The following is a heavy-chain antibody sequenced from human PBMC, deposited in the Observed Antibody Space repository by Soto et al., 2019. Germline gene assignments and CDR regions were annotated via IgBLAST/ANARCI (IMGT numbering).Heavy chain of an antibody. CDR2: ISAYNGNT. Sequence: QVQLVQSGAEVKKPGASVKVSCKASGYTFTSYGTSWVRQAPGQGLEWMGWISAYNGNTNYAQKLQGRVTMTTDTSTSTAYMELRSLRSDDTAVYYCARDRALVTATPSLRYWGQGTLVTVSS. CDR1: GYTFTSYG. D-gene: IGHD2-21*02. J-gene: IGHJ4*02. V-gene: IGHV1-18*01. CDR3: ARDRALVTATPSLRY.